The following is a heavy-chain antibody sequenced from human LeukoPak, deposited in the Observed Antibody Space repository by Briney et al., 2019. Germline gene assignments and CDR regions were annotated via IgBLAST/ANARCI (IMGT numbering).Heavy chain of an antibody. Sequence: PSETLSLTCSVSGDSITGHYLTWIRQPPGTGLERMGYIYYSGTTNYNPSLRSRVTISVDTSKNQFSLKLSSVTAADTAVYYCAREVLDYSGSGTYYRHFDFWGQGTLVTVSS. CDR3: AREVLDYSGSGTYYRHFDF. D-gene: IGHD3-10*01. CDR1: GDSITGHY. V-gene: IGHV4-59*11. CDR2: IYYSGTT. J-gene: IGHJ4*02.